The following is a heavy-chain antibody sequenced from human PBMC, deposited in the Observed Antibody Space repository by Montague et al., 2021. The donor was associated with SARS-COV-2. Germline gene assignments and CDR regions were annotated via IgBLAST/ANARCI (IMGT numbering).Heavy chain of an antibody. V-gene: IGHV3-53*04. Sequence: SLRLSCSASGFTVSSNYMSWVRQAPGKGLEWVSVIYSGGITYYADSVKGRFTISRHNSKNTLYLQMNSLRAEDTAVYYCAVELGLLRAYWGQGTLVTVSS. CDR1: GFTVSSNY. CDR3: AVELGLLRAY. D-gene: IGHD3/OR15-3a*01. CDR2: IYSGGIT. J-gene: IGHJ4*02.